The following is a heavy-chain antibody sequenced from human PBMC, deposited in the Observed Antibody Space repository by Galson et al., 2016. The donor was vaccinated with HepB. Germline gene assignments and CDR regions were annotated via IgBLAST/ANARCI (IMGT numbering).Heavy chain of an antibody. Sequence: SLRLSCAASGFSFSSYAMSWVRQAPGKGLHWVSGIGGSGNKPYSADSVKGRFTISRDNSKNTLYLQMNSLRAEDTAVYYCAKVTGAIPTRFDYWGQGTLVTVSS. J-gene: IGHJ4*02. CDR2: IGGSGNKP. V-gene: IGHV3-23*01. CDR1: GFSFSSYA. CDR3: AKVTGAIPTRFDY. D-gene: IGHD1-1*01.